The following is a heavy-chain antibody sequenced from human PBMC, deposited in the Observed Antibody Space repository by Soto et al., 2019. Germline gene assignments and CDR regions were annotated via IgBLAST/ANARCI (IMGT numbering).Heavy chain of an antibody. V-gene: IGHV1-69*13. CDR1: GGTFSSYA. D-gene: IGHD1-7*01. Sequence: SVKVSCKASGGTFSSYAISWVRQAPGQGLEWMGGIIPICGTANYAQKFQGRVTMTADESTSTAYMELSSLRSEDTAVYYCARDKHNWTYPLLYWGPGTLVTVSS. CDR2: IIPICGTA. J-gene: IGHJ4*02. CDR3: ARDKHNWTYPLLY.